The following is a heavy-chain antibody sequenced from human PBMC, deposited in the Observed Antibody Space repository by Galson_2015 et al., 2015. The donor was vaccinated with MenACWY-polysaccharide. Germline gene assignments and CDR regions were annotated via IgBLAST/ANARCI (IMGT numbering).Heavy chain of an antibody. V-gene: IGHV4-61*01. Sequence: SETLSLTCTVSGGSVSSGSYYWSWIRQPPGKGLEWIGYIYYSGSTNYNPSLKSRVTISVDTSKNQFSLKLTSVTAADTAVYFCARMGGGYSSRVYYYYGMDVWGQGTTVTVSS. CDR3: ARMGGGYSSRVYYYYGMDV. D-gene: IGHD5-18*01. CDR1: GGSVSSGSYY. CDR2: IYYSGST. J-gene: IGHJ6*02.